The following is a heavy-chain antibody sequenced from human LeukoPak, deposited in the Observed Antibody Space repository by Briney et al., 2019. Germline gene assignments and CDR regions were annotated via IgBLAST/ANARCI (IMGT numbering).Heavy chain of an antibody. D-gene: IGHD6-13*01. CDR2: IYYSGST. V-gene: IGHV4-39*01. Sequence: SETLSLTCTVSGGSISSSTYYWGWIRQPPGKGLEWIGSIYYSGSTYYNPSLKSRVTISVDTSKNQFSLKLSSVTAADTAVYYCARHSSSQRPNFDYWGQGTLVTVSS. J-gene: IGHJ4*02. CDR3: ARHSSSQRPNFDY. CDR1: GGSISSSTYY.